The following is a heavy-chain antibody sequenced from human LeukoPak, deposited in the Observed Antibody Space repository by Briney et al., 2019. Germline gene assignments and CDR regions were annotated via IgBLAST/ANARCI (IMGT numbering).Heavy chain of an antibody. D-gene: IGHD4-17*01. V-gene: IGHV4-39*07. J-gene: IGHJ6*03. CDR1: GGSISSSSYY. CDR3: ARVNGDYYYYYYMDV. Sequence: SETLSLTCTVSGGSISSSSYYWGWIRQPPGKGLEWIGSVYYTGASYYNPSLKSRVTISIDTSKKHFSLKLTSVTAADTAVYYCARVNGDYYYYYYMDVWGKGTTVTVSS. CDR2: VYYTGAS.